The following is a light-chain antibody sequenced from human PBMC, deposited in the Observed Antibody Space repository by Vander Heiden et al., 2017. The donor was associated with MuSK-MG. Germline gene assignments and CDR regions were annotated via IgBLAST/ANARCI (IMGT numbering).Light chain of an antibody. V-gene: IGKV1-39*01. CDR2: GTS. CDR1: QSVSTF. CDR3: QQSSTTPT. Sequence: DIQMTQSPSSLSASVGDRVTITCRASQSVSTFLNWYQHKPGKAPNLLIYGTSTLQPGVPSRFSGSGSGTDFTLTISRLQPEDFAIYYCQQSSTTPTFGQRTRLDIK. J-gene: IGKJ5*01.